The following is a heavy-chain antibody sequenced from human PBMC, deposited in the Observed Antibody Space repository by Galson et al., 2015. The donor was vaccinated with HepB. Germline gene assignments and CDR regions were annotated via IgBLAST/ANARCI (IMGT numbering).Heavy chain of an antibody. V-gene: IGHV1-69*13. J-gene: IGHJ4*02. D-gene: IGHD6-13*01. CDR2: IIPILGTA. CDR3: ARGGIAAAGLDY. CDR1: GGTFSSYA. Sequence: SANFSCKASGGTFSSYAISWVRQAPGQGLEWMGGIIPILGTANYAQKFQGRVTITADESTSTAYMELSSLRSEDTAVYYCARGGIAAAGLDYWGQGTLVTVSS.